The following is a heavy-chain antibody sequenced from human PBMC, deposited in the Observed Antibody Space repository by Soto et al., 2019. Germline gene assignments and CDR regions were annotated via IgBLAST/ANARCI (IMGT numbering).Heavy chain of an antibody. V-gene: IGHV3-11*01. CDR3: ARARPDIVMVVGETPGYYGMDV. CDR2: INSRGSTI. CDR1: GFRFSDYY. J-gene: IGHJ6*02. D-gene: IGHD2-15*01. Sequence: QVQLVESGGGLVKPGGSLRLSCAASGFRFSDYYMTWIRQAPGKGLEWDSYINSRGSTIYQADSVRGRFTVSRDNAKNSLYLQMNSLRVEDTAVYFCARARPDIVMVVGETPGYYGMDVWGQGTTVTVSS.